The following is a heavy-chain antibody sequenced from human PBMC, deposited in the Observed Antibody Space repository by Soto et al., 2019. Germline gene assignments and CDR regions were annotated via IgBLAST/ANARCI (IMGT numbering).Heavy chain of an antibody. V-gene: IGHV3-33*05. CDR1: GFTFRSYV. D-gene: IGHD3-16*01. CDR2: TSYDGSNN. CDR3: ARWGTTGGLDV. J-gene: IGHJ6*02. Sequence: QVQLVESGGGVVQPGTSLRLSCVGSGFTFRSYVIHWVRQAPGKGLEWVALTSYDGSNNFYGDSVKGQFTISRDNSRNTVELQMDSQRLEDTALYYCARWGTTGGLDVWGQGTMDSVSS.